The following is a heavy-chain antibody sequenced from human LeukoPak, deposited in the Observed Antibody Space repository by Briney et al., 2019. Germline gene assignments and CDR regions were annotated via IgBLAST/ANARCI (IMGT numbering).Heavy chain of an antibody. D-gene: IGHD3-22*01. Sequence: PSETLSLTCAVSAASISNYYWSWIRQAPGKGLEWIGYISTSGSTNYNPSLKSRVSISLDTSKNRFSLNLNFVTAADTAVYFCASPRSGYRYTFDYWGQGALVTVSS. V-gene: IGHV4-4*09. CDR3: ASPRSGYRYTFDY. J-gene: IGHJ4*02. CDR2: ISTSGST. CDR1: AASISNYY.